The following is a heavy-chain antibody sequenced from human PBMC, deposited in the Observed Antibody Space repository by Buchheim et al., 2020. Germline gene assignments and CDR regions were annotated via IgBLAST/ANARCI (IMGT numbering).Heavy chain of an antibody. V-gene: IGHV3-48*04. CDR1: GFTFSSYS. CDR3: ATGPDYYDSSGHPLVYFDY. D-gene: IGHD3-22*01. CDR2: ISSSSSTI. Sequence: EVQLVESGGGLVQPGGSLRLSCAASGFTFSSYSMNWVRQAPGKGLEWVSYISSSSSTIYYADSVKGRFTISRDNAKNTLYLQMNSLRAEDTAVYYCATGPDYYDSSGHPLVYFDYWGQGTL. J-gene: IGHJ4*02.